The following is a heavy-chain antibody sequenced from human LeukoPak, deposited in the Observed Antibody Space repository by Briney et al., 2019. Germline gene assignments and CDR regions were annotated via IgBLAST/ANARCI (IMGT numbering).Heavy chain of an antibody. D-gene: IGHD2-15*01. V-gene: IGHV4-39*07. CDR3: ARARRGGWYYFDY. Sequence: SETLSLTRTVSGGSISSSSYYWGWIRQPPGKGLEWIGSIYYSGSTYYNPSLKSRVTISVDTSKNQFSLKLSSVTAADTAVYYCARARRGGWYYFDYWGQGTLVTVSS. J-gene: IGHJ4*02. CDR1: GGSISSSSYY. CDR2: IYYSGST.